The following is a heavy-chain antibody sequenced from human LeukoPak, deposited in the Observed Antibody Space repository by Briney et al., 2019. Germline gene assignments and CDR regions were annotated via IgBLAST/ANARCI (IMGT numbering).Heavy chain of an antibody. CDR3: ARDRIVGAHRARFDY. CDR1: GFTFSSYS. CDR2: ISSSSSYI. J-gene: IGHJ4*02. Sequence: GGSLRLSCAASGFTFSSYSMNWVRQAPGKGLEWVSSISSSSSYIYYAVSVKVRFTISRDNAKNSLYLQMNSLRAEDTAVYYCARDRIVGAHRARFDYWGQGTLVTVSS. D-gene: IGHD1-26*01. V-gene: IGHV3-21*01.